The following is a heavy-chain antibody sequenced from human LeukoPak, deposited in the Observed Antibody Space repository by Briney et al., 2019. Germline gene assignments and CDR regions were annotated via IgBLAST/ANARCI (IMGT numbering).Heavy chain of an antibody. J-gene: IGHJ4*02. CDR2: INHSGST. CDR1: GGSFSGCY. D-gene: IGHD4-17*01. Sequence: PSETLCLTCAVYGGSFSGCYWSWIRQPPGKELEWIGEINHSGSTNYNPSLKSRVTISVDTSKNQFSLKLSSVTAADTAVYYCARVPYGDYEIDYWGQGTLVTVSS. CDR3: ARVPYGDYEIDY. V-gene: IGHV4-34*01.